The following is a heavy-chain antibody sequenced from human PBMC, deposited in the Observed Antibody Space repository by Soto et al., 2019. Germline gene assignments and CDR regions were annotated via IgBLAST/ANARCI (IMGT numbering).Heavy chain of an antibody. J-gene: IGHJ6*02. D-gene: IGHD6-19*01. CDR1: GFTFSRYG. Sequence: QVQLVESGGGVVQPGRSLRLSCAASGFTFSRYGMHWVRQAPGKGLEWVAIISYDGNDKSYADSVKGRFTVSRDKSKDTLYLQMNSLRAEDTAVYYCAKEGGASGWDSFDYYYGMDVWGQGTTVTVSS. V-gene: IGHV3-30*18. CDR2: ISYDGNDK. CDR3: AKEGGASGWDSFDYYYGMDV.